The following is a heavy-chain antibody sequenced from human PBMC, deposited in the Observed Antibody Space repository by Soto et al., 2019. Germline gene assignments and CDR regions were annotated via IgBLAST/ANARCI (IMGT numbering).Heavy chain of an antibody. CDR1: GFTFSSYA. CDR2: ISYDGSNK. D-gene: IGHD5-12*01. CDR3: ARDGDMATIYYFDY. Sequence: GGSLRLSCAASGFTFSSYAMHWVRQAPGKGLEWVAVISYDGSNKYYADSVKGRFTISRDNSKNTLYLQMNSLRAEDTAVYYCARDGDMATIYYFDYWGQGTLVTVSS. J-gene: IGHJ4*02. V-gene: IGHV3-30*04.